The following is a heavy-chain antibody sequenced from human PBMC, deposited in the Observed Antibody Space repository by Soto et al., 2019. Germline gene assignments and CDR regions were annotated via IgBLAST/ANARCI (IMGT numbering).Heavy chain of an antibody. D-gene: IGHD6-13*01. CDR3: ARLRAGYSSSWGPFDY. V-gene: IGHV4-39*01. J-gene: IGHJ4*02. CDR1: GGSICSSSYY. Sequence: PAETLSLTCTVSGGSICSSSYYWGWIRQPPGKGLEWIGSIYYSGSTYYNPSLKSRVTISVDTSKNQFSLKLSSVTAADTALYYCARLRAGYSSSWGPFDYWGQGTLVTVSS. CDR2: IYYSGST.